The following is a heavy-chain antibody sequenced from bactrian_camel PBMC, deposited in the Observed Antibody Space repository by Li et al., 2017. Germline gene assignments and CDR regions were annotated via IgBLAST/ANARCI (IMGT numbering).Heavy chain of an antibody. V-gene: IGHV3S6*01. CDR2: LDSDGSTT. CDR1: GYAYSDGYC. J-gene: IGHJ4*01. CDR3: KQDIVKTPGGPLFAGCQWGTN. D-gene: IGHD5*01. Sequence: HVQQVESGGGSVQAGGSLRLSCVVSGYAYSDGYCLGWFRQAPGKEREWVGSLDSDGSTTYADSVKGRFTISQDDSKDTLYLQMSSLKPGDTAMYYCKQDIVKTPGGPLFAGCQWGTNWGQGTQVTVS.